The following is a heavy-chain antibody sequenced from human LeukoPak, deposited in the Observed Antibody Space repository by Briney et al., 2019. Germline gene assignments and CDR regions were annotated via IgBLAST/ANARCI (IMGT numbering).Heavy chain of an antibody. V-gene: IGHV4-59*01. CDR2: IYYRGNT. CDR3: ARGGGSLDWLDP. CDR1: GGSISSYY. J-gene: IGHJ5*02. D-gene: IGHD1-26*01. Sequence: PSETLSLTCTVSGGSISSYYWSWIRQPPGKGLEWIGYIYYRGNTNYSPPLKSRVTISVDTSKNQFSLNLTSVTAADTAVYYCARGGGSLDWLDPWGQGTLVTVSS.